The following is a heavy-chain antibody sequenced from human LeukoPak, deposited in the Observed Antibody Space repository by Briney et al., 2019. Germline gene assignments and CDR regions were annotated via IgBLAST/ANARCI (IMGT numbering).Heavy chain of an antibody. CDR1: GASISSYY. CDR3: ARGLSDSSGYFTLGY. D-gene: IGHD3-22*01. Sequence: SETLSLTCTVSGASISSYYWSWIRQPPGKGLEWIGYIYYSGSTNYNPSLKSRVTISVDTSKNQFSLKLSSVTAADTAVYYCARGLSDSSGYFTLGYWGQGTLVTVSS. CDR2: IYYSGST. J-gene: IGHJ4*02. V-gene: IGHV4-59*01.